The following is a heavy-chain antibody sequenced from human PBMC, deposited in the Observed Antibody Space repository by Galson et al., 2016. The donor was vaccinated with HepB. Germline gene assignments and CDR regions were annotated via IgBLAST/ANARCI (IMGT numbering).Heavy chain of an antibody. J-gene: IGHJ6*04. CDR2: IGTAPGDT. Sequence: SLRLSCAASGFTFSFYDMHWVRQVTGNGLEWISAIGTAPGDTYYSTSVKGRSTISRENAKNSLFLHMSSLRAGDTAVYYCARGKSLWTTPWNYGLDAWGKGTTVTVSS. V-gene: IGHV3-13*01. CDR3: ARGKSLWTTPWNYGLDA. D-gene: IGHD3-10*01. CDR1: GFTFSFYD.